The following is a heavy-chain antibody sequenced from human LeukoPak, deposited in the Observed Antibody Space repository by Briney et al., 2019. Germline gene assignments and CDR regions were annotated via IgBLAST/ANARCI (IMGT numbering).Heavy chain of an antibody. CDR2: INWNGGST. V-gene: IGHV3-20*04. J-gene: IGHJ4*02. Sequence: GGSLRPSCAASGFTFDDYGMSWVRQAPGKGLEWVSGINWNGGSTGYADSVKGRFTISRDNAKNSLYLQMNSLRAEDTALYYCARGGYSSSWYGGLVYWGQETLVTVSS. CDR1: GFTFDDYG. CDR3: ARGGYSSSWYGGLVY. D-gene: IGHD6-13*01.